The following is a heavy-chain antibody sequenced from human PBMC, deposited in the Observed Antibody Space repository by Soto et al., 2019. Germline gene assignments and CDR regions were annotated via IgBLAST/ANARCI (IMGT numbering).Heavy chain of an antibody. V-gene: IGHV5-51*01. CDR1: GNSPTNYW. J-gene: IGHJ6*02. Sequence: GESLKISCKASGNSPTNYWIAWVRRMPGKGLEWTGIISLGDSDTRYSPSFQGHITISGDKSINTAYLQWSSLKASDTAMYYCARHQYGLDVWGQGTAVTVSS. CDR3: ARHQYGLDV. CDR2: ISLGDSDT.